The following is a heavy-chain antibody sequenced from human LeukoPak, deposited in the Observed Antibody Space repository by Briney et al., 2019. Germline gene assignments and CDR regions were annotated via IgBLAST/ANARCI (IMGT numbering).Heavy chain of an antibody. Sequence: ASVKVSCKASGYTFTSYGISWVRQAPGQGLEWMGWISAYNGNTNYAQKLQGRVTMTTDTSTSTAYMELRSLRSDDTAVYSCARGCSGGSSYAGRAFDIWGQGTMVTVSS. J-gene: IGHJ3*02. V-gene: IGHV1-18*01. CDR2: ISAYNGNT. CDR3: ARGCSGGSSYAGRAFDI. CDR1: GYTFTSYG. D-gene: IGHD2-15*01.